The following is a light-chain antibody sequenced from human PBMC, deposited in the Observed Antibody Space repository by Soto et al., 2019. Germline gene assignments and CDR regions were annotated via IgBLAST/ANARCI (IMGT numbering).Light chain of an antibody. CDR3: QHYNSYSEA. CDR2: KAS. J-gene: IGKJ1*01. CDR1: QTISSW. Sequence: IQMTQSPSTLSASVGDRVTITVRASQTISSWLAWYQQKPGKAPKLLIYKASTLKSGVPSRFSGSGSGTEFTLTISSLQPDDFATYYCQHYNSYSEAFGQGTKVDI. V-gene: IGKV1-5*03.